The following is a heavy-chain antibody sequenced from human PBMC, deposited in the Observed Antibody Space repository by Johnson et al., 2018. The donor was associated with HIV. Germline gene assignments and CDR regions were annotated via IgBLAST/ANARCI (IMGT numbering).Heavy chain of an antibody. CDR3: AKSGSYYDSSAYHDAFDI. CDR2: IRYDGSDK. J-gene: IGHJ3*02. Sequence: VQVVESGGGLVQPGGSLRLSCAASGFTFSSYGMHWVRQAPGKGLEWVSFIRYDGSDKYYADSVKGRFTIYRDNSKNTLYLQMNSLRPEDTAVYYCAKSGSYYDSSAYHDAFDIWGQGTMVTVSS. CDR1: GFTFSSYG. V-gene: IGHV3-30*02. D-gene: IGHD3-22*01.